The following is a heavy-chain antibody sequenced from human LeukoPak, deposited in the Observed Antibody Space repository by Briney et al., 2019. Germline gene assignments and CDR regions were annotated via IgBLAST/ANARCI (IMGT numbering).Heavy chain of an antibody. CDR3: TRGLAAVYYYYYYMDV. Sequence: GGSLRLSCAASGFTFSTYWMHWVRQAPGKGLVWVSRINSDGTSTNYADSVKGRFTISRDNAKNTLYLQMNSLRAEDTAVYYCTRGLAAVYYYYYYMDVWGKGTTVTVSS. CDR2: INSDGTST. J-gene: IGHJ6*03. CDR1: GFTFSTYW. V-gene: IGHV3-74*01. D-gene: IGHD6-13*01.